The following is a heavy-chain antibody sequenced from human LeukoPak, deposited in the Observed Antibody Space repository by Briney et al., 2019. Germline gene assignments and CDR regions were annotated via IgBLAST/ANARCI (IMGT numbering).Heavy chain of an antibody. V-gene: IGHV4-59*01. J-gene: IGHJ4*02. CDR2: IYYSGST. Sequence: SETLSLTCSVSGGSISSYYWSWIRQRPGKGLEWIGYIYYSGSTNYNPSLKSRVTMSVDTSKNQFSLKLSSVTAADTAVYHCAGGGQWLAFDYWGQGTLVTVSS. D-gene: IGHD6-19*01. CDR1: GGSISSYY. CDR3: AGGGQWLAFDY.